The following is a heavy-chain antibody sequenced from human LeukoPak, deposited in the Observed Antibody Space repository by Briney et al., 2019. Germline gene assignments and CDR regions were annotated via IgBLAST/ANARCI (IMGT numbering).Heavy chain of an antibody. V-gene: IGHV3-21*01. Sequence: PGGSLRLSCAAAGFIFNTYAMSWVRQAPGKGLEWVSSISSSSSYIYYADSAKGRFTISRDNAKNSLYLQMNSLRAEDTAVYYCARVGRTVTMVRGVLGAFDIWGQGTMVTVSS. D-gene: IGHD3-10*01. CDR2: ISSSSSYI. J-gene: IGHJ3*02. CDR1: GFIFNTYA. CDR3: ARVGRTVTMVRGVLGAFDI.